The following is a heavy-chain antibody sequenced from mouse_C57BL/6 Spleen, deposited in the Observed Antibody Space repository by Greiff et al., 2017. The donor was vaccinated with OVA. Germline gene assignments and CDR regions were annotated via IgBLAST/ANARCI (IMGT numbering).Heavy chain of an antibody. Sequence: QVQLQQSGAELVKPGASVKMSCKASGYTFTSYLITWVKQRPGQGLEWIGDIYPGSGSTNYNEKFQSKATLTVDTSSSTAYIQLSSLTSEDSAVYYCARSGHYYGRDYWGQGTSVTVSS. J-gene: IGHJ4*01. CDR3: ARSGHYYGRDY. CDR2: IYPGSGST. V-gene: IGHV1-55*01. CDR1: GYTFTSYL. D-gene: IGHD3-1*01.